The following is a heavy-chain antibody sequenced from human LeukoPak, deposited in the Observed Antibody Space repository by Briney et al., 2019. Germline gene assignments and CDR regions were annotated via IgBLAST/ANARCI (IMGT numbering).Heavy chain of an antibody. J-gene: IGHJ4*02. CDR2: ISGSGGSR. CDR1: GFTFSSYA. Sequence: GGSLRLSCAASGFTFSSYAMSWVRQAPGKGLEWVSVISGSGGSRNDADSVKGRFTISRDNSKNTLYLQMNSLRAEDTAVYYCAKGYDVVVTAILFDYWGQGTLVAVSS. CDR3: AKGYDVVVTAILFDY. D-gene: IGHD2-21*02. V-gene: IGHV3-23*01.